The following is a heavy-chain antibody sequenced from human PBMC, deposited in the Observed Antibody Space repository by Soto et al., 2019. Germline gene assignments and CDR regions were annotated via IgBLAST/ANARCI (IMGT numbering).Heavy chain of an antibody. CDR2: IYWDDDK. J-gene: IGHJ3*01. D-gene: IGHD3-10*01. V-gene: IGHV2-5*08. Sequence: TLSLTCTVSGGSVSSGSYYWSWIRQHPGKALEWLALIYWDDDKRYSPSLKSRLTITKDTSKNQVVLTMTNMDPVDTATYYGKHRLYYNGFRPFNFWGQG. CDR3: KHRLYYNGFRPFNF. CDR1: GGSVSSGSYY.